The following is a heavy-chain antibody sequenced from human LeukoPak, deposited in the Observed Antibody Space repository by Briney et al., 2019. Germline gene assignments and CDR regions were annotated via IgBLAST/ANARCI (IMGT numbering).Heavy chain of an antibody. CDR2: TYYRSTWCN. V-gene: IGHV6-1*01. Sequence: SQTLSLTCAISGDSVSSNSVTWNWIKQSPSRGLEWLGRTYYRSTWCNDYAVSVRGRITVNPDTSKNQFSLHLNSVTPEDTAVYYCARRLTQYDCFDPWGQGILVTVSS. J-gene: IGHJ5*02. CDR3: ARRLTQYDCFDP. D-gene: IGHD2-2*01. CDR1: GDSVSSNSVT.